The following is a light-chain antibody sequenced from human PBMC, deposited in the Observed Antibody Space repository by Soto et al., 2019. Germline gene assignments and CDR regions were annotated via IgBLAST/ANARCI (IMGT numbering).Light chain of an antibody. V-gene: IGKV3-15*01. CDR3: QQYNKWPPIN. Sequence: EIGMTQSPATLSVSPGERATLSCRASQSVSNNLAWYQQKPGRAPRLLISGASTMATGIPDRFSGSGSGTEFTIPISSLPSEDSGVYYWQQYNKWPPINFGQGTRVEIK. CDR2: GAS. J-gene: IGKJ5*01. CDR1: QSVSNN.